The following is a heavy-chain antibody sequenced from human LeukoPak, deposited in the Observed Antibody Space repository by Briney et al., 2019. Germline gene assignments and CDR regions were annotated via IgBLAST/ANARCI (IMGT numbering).Heavy chain of an antibody. D-gene: IGHD6-19*01. CDR2: ISAYNGNT. J-gene: IGHJ4*02. Sequence: GASVNDSCKASGYTFTSYGISWVRPAPGQGLEWMGWISAYNGNTNSAQKLQGRVTMTTDTSTSTAYMELRSLRSDDTAVYYCARGKIAVAVEDYWGQGTLVTVSS. CDR3: ARGKIAVAVEDY. CDR1: GYTFTSYG. V-gene: IGHV1-18*01.